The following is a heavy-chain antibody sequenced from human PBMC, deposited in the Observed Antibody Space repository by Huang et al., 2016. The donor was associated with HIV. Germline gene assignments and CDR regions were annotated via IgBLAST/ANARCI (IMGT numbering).Heavy chain of an antibody. V-gene: IGHV3-30*18. D-gene: IGHD5-18*01. CDR2: ISYDGNTQ. J-gene: IGHJ4*02. Sequence: VRLVESGGGVVQPGRSLRLSCTTSGFTFSHYSMHWIRQAPGKGLACVAVISYDGNTQYYGTSVKGRFTISRDNSRNTLFLQMDSLRTEDTAVYYCAQVDTSMVNYFGLWGQGALVTVSS. CDR3: AQVDTSMVNYFGL. CDR1: GFTFSHYS.